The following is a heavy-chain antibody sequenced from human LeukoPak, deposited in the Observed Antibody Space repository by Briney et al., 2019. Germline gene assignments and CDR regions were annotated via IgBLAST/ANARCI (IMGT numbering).Heavy chain of an antibody. CDR2: MNPNSGNT. CDR1: GYTFTSYD. CDR3: PRGITGTDAFDI. V-gene: IGHV1-8*03. Sequence: ASVKFSCKASGYTFTSYDINWGRQATGQGLEWMGWMNPNSGNTGYAQKFQGRVTITRNTSISTASMDLSRLRCEARAASFYPRGITGTDAFDIWGQGTMGTVSS. J-gene: IGHJ3*02. D-gene: IGHD1-14*01.